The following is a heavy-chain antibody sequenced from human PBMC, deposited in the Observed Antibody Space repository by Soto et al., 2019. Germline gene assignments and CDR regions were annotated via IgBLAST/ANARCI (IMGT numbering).Heavy chain of an antibody. J-gene: IGHJ6*01. CDR3: ARDDVLCDGGRFFVLRLDV. CDR2: IQSGGPT. CDR1: GITVSSKY. D-gene: IGHD2-15*01. Sequence: EESLRLSSAASGITVSSKYMSWIRQAPGKGLEWVSLIQSGGPTYYADSGNGRFTISRDTSENTLHLQMDSLRAEDTAVYYCARDDVLCDGGRFFVLRLDVWGEGTTVTV. V-gene: IGHV3-66*01.